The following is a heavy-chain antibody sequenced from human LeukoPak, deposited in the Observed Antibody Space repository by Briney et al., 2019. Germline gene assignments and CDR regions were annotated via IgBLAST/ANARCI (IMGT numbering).Heavy chain of an antibody. D-gene: IGHD3-16*01. V-gene: IGHV4-59*12. CDR3: ASESRITFGGANSKYFDY. Sequence: SETLSLTCTVSGGSISSYYWSWIRQPPGKGLEWIGYIYYSGSTNYNPSLKSRVTMSVDTSKNQFSLKLSSVTAADTAVYYCASESRITFGGANSKYFDYWGQGTLVTVSS. CDR2: IYYSGST. CDR1: GGSISSYY. J-gene: IGHJ4*02.